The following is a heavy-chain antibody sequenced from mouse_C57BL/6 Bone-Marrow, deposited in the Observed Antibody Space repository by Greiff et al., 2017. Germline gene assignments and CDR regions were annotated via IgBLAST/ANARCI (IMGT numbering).Heavy chain of an antibody. V-gene: IGHV1-84*01. Sequence: VQLQQSGPELVKPGASVKISCKASGYTFTDYYINWVKQRPGQGLEWIGWIYPGSGNTKYNEKFKGKATLTVDTSSSTAYMQLSSLTSEDSAVYFCASGPYYYGSSNWYFDVWGTGTTVTVSS. CDR3: ASGPYYYGSSNWYFDV. CDR1: GYTFTDYY. J-gene: IGHJ1*03. CDR2: IYPGSGNT. D-gene: IGHD1-1*01.